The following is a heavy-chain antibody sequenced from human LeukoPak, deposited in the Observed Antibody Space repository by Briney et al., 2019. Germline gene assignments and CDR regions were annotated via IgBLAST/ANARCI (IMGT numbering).Heavy chain of an antibody. J-gene: IGHJ6*03. CDR2: MNPNSGNT. D-gene: IGHD3-16*01. CDR3: ARLQRIGRGKQWYYMDV. CDR1: GYTFTSDE. Sequence: ASVKGSCKASGYTFTSDEINWVRQATGQGLECMGGMNPNSGNTGYAQKFQGRVTITRNPSISPAYMELSSLRSEDTAVYYCARLQRIGRGKQWYYMDVWGKGTTVPVSS. V-gene: IGHV1-8*03.